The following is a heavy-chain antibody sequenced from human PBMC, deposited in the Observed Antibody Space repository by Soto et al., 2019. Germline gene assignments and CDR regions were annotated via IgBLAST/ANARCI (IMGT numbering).Heavy chain of an antibody. CDR3: ADTMPNYYTPGMDA. CDR1: GGTFSSYA. CDR2: IIPIFGTA. Sequence: QVQLVQSGAEVKKPGSSVKVSCKASGGTFSSYAISWVRQAPGQGLEWMGGIIPIFGTADYAQKFQGRVTLSGGESTSTAYMPRSSMTSADPAANYCADTMPNYYTPGMDAWGQGTTVTVSS. V-gene: IGHV1-69*12. D-gene: IGHD2-2*01. J-gene: IGHJ6*02.